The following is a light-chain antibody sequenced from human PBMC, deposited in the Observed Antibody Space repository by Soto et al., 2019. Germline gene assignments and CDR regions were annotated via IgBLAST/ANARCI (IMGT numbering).Light chain of an antibody. J-gene: IGKJ1*01. CDR1: QSGSGN. Sequence: EIVITQSPATLSVSPGGGATLSCRASQSGSGNVAWSQNTPGQAATLLIYSVSSRSTSITDKFNGSLSGTKYNLTTGSLQLEYFADYSGRRYKTGPPSAGTLSQGTKVDIK. V-gene: IGKV3-15*01. CDR3: RRYKTGPPSAGT. CDR2: SVS.